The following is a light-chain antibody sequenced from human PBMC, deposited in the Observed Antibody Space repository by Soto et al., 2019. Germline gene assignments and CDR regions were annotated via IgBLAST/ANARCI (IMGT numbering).Light chain of an antibody. Sequence: DIQMTQSPSFVSASVGDRVTITCRASQGISSWLSCYQQKPGTAPTLLVYKASTLQDGVPSRFSGSGSGTDFTLTINSLQPEDFGTYYCHQASSFPLTFGGGTKVEIK. CDR1: QGISSW. CDR3: HQASSFPLT. CDR2: KAS. V-gene: IGKV1-12*01. J-gene: IGKJ4*01.